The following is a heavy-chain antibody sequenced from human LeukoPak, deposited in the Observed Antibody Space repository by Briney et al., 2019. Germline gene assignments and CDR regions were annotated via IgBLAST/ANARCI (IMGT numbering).Heavy chain of an antibody. CDR3: ARVSYLRPSDYMDV. CDR2: ISAYNGKT. D-gene: IGHD1-26*01. Sequence: ASVKVSCKSSGYTFSIYGFTWVRHAPGQGLEWMGWISAYNGKTLYAEKFQGRVTMTTDTATSTVYMELRSLISDDTAVYYCARVSYLRPSDYMDVWGKGTTVTVSS. CDR1: GYTFSIYG. V-gene: IGHV1-18*01. J-gene: IGHJ6*03.